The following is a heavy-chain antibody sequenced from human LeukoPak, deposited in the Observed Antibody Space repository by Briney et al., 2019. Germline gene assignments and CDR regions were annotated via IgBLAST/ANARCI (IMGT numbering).Heavy chain of an antibody. J-gene: IGHJ5*02. Sequence: GGSLRLSCAASGFTFSNYWIHWVRQAPGKGLVWVSRIDNAGSITTYADSVKGRFTISRDNAKNTLYLQMNSLRAEDTAVYYCAREGGNWNANRFDPWGQGTLVTVSS. V-gene: IGHV3-74*03. CDR1: GFTFSNYW. CDR2: IDNAGSIT. CDR3: AREGGNWNANRFDP. D-gene: IGHD1-20*01.